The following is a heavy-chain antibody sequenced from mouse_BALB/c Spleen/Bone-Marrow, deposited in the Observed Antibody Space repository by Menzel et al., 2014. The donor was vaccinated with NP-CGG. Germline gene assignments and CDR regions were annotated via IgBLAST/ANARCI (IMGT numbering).Heavy chain of an antibody. CDR3: ASGVATGWFVY. D-gene: IGHD1-1*02. V-gene: IGHV1-76*01. Sequence: VKLQESGAELVRPGASVKLSCKTSGYIFTSYWIHWVKQRSGQGLEWIARIYPGSGSTYYNEKFEGKATLTADKSSSTAYMQLSSLKSEASAVYCCASGVATGWFVYWGQGTLVTVSA. CDR1: GYIFTSYW. J-gene: IGHJ3*01. CDR2: IYPGSGST.